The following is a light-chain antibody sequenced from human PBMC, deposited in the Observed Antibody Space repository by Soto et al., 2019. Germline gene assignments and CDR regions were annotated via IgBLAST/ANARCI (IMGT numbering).Light chain of an antibody. CDR3: SSYTSTYTLI. V-gene: IGLV2-14*03. J-gene: IGLJ2*01. Sequence: QSALTQSASVSGSLGQSISISCTGTSTDVGGYDYVSWYQQHPGQAPRLMIYDVSNRPSGVSNRFSGSKSGNTASLTISGLQAEDEGDYYCSSYTSTYTLIFGGGTKVTVL. CDR1: STDVGGYDY. CDR2: DVS.